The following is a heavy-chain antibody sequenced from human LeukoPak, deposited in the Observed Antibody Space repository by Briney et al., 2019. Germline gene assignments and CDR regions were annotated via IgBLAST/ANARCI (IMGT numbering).Heavy chain of an antibody. CDR3: ARSALGRYFMEV. CDR1: GGSISSYY. J-gene: IGHJ6*03. Sequence: PSETLSLTCTVSGGSISSYYWNWIRQPPGKGQEWIGYIYYSGSTNYNPSLKGRVTISVDTSKNQFSLKLSSVTAADTAVYYCARSALGRYFMEVWGKGTTVTVSS. CDR2: IYYSGST. V-gene: IGHV4-59*01. D-gene: IGHD3-10*01.